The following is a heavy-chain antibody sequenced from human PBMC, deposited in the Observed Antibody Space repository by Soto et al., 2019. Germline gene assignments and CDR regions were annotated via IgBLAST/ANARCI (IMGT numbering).Heavy chain of an antibody. J-gene: IGHJ4*02. CDR2: ISYDGSNK. D-gene: IGHD6-25*01. V-gene: IGHV3-30-3*01. Sequence: QVQLVESGGGVVQPGRSLRLSCAASGFTFSSYAMHWVRQAPGKGLEWVAVISYDGSNKYYADSVKGRFTISRDNSKNTLYLQMNSLRAEDTAVYYCARDLLVSITDDSTGWSSYWGQGTLVTVSS. CDR3: ARDLLVSITDDSTGWSSY. CDR1: GFTFSSYA.